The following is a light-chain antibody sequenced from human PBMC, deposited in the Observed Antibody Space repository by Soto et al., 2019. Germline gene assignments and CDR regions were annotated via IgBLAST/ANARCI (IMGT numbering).Light chain of an antibody. CDR2: DAS. CDR1: QSVSSY. V-gene: IGKV3-11*01. CDR3: QQRGDWPLT. J-gene: IGKJ4*01. Sequence: DIVLTQSPATLSLSPGERATLSCRASQSVSSYLAWYQQKPGQAPSLLIYDASNRATGIPARFSGSGSGTDFTLTLSSLEPEDFAVYYCQQRGDWPLTFGGGTKVEI.